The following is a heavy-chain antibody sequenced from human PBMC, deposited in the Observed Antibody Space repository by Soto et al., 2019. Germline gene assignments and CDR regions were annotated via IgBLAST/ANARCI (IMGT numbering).Heavy chain of an antibody. CDR3: AREIASRFLEWFGGMDV. V-gene: IGHV3-48*02. CDR2: ISSSSSTI. CDR1: GFTFSSYS. Sequence: GGSLRLSCAASGFTFSSYSMNWVRQAPGKGLEWVSYISSSSSTIYYADSVKGRFTISRDNAKNSLYLQMNSLRDEDTAGYYCAREIASRFLEWFGGMDVWGQGTTVTVSS. J-gene: IGHJ6*02. D-gene: IGHD3-3*01.